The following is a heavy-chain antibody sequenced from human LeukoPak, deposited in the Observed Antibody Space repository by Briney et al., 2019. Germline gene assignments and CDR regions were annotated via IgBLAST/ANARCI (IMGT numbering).Heavy chain of an antibody. V-gene: IGHV5-51*01. CDR3: ARTISSSWYFDY. Sequence: GESLKISCMGSGYSFTIYWIVWVRQMPGKGLEWMGIIYPGDSDTRYSPSFQGQVTISADKSINTAYLQWSSLKASDTAMYYCARTISSSWYFDYWGQGTLLTVSS. CDR1: GYSFTIYW. CDR2: IYPGDSDT. D-gene: IGHD6-13*01. J-gene: IGHJ4*02.